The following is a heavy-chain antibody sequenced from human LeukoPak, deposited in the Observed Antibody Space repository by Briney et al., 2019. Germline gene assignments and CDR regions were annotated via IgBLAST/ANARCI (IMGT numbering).Heavy chain of an antibody. CDR3: ARDWGYGTNDY. J-gene: IGHJ4*02. CDR2: IRPNSGGT. CDR1: GYTFGAYY. Sequence: ASVKVSCKASGYTFGAYYMYWVRQAPGQGLEWMGWIRPNSGGTNYTQKFQGRVTMTRDTSIGTAYMELSRLRSDDTAVYYCARDWGYGTNDYWGQGTLVTVSS. V-gene: IGHV1-2*02. D-gene: IGHD1-1*01.